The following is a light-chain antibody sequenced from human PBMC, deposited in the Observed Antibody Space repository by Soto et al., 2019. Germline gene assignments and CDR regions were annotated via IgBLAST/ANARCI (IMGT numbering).Light chain of an antibody. CDR1: QGIGSW. Sequence: DIQMTQSPSSVSASVGDRVTITCRASQGIGSWLAWYHQKPGKAPKLLIYAASTLQGGVPSRFSGSGSGTDFTLTISSLQPEDFATYYCQQASSFPFTFGPGTKVDIE. V-gene: IGKV1-12*01. J-gene: IGKJ3*01. CDR3: QQASSFPFT. CDR2: AAS.